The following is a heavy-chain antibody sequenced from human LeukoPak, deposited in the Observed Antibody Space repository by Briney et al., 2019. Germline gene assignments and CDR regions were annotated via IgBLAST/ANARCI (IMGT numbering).Heavy chain of an antibody. CDR2: IYPGDSDT. J-gene: IGHJ4*02. Sequence: GESLKISCKGSGYSFTSYWIGWVRQLPGKGLEWMGIIYPGDSDTRYSPSFQGQVTISADKSISTAYLQWSSLKASDTAMYYCARRRRSTAGSGWQYFDYWGQGTLVTVSS. V-gene: IGHV5-51*01. D-gene: IGHD6-19*01. CDR3: ARRRRSTAGSGWQYFDY. CDR1: GYSFTSYW.